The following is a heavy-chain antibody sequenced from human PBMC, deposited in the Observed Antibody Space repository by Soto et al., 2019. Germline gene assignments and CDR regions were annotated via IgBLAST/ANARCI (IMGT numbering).Heavy chain of an antibody. V-gene: IGHV3-23*01. J-gene: IGHJ4*02. CDR2: ISGSGGST. CDR3: AREPQGIAAALDY. CDR1: GFTFSSYA. D-gene: IGHD6-13*01. Sequence: PGGSLRLSCAASGFTFSSYAMSWVRQAPGKGLEWVSAISGSGGSTYYADSVKGRFTISRDDAEKSLYLQMNSLRAEDTALYYCAREPQGIAAALDYWGQGTLVTVSS.